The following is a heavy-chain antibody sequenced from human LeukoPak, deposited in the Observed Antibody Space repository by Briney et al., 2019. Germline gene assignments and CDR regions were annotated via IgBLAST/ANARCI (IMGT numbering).Heavy chain of an antibody. J-gene: IGHJ6*02. CDR3: ASPRDPTTYCSSTSCQPNYYYYYGMDV. D-gene: IGHD2-2*01. CDR2: INPNSGGT. Sequence: ASVTVSCKASGYTFTDYSLHWVRQAPGQGLEWMGWINPNSGGTNYAQKFQGRVTMTRDTSISTAYMELSRLRSDDTAVYYCASPRDPTTYCSSTSCQPNYYYYYGMDVWGQGTTVTVSS. V-gene: IGHV1-2*02. CDR1: GYTFTDYS.